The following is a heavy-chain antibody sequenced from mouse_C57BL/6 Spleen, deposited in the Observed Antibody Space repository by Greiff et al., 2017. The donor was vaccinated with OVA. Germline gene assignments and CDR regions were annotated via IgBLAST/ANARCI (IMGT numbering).Heavy chain of an antibody. CDR3: ARSLGPWYFDV. J-gene: IGHJ1*03. D-gene: IGHD4-1*01. CDR1: GYTFTSYW. CDR2: IDPSDSYT. Sequence: VQLQQPGAELVMPGASVKLSCKASGYTFTSYWMHWVKQRPGQGLEWIGEIDPSDSYTNYNQKFKGKSTLTVDKSSSTAYMQLSSLTSEDSAVYYCARSLGPWYFDVWGTGTTVTVSS. V-gene: IGHV1-69*01.